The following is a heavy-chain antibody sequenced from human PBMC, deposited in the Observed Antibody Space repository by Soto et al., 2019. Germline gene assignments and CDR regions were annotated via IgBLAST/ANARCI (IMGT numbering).Heavy chain of an antibody. J-gene: IGHJ1*01. D-gene: IGHD3-22*01. CDR3: AREENSSGYAGTFQH. CDR2: ISGDAISK. Sequence: QGQLVESGGGLVQPGRSLRLSCAASGLTFSTSIMHWVRQAPGKGLEWIAVISGDAISKIYAESVKGRFTLSRDNSKNTVYLEMDSLTAEDTAVYYCAREENSSGYAGTFQHWGQGTLVTVSA. CDR1: GLTFSTSI. V-gene: IGHV3-30-3*01.